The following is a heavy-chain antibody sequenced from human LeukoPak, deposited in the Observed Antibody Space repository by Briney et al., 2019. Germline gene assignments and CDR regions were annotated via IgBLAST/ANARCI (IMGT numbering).Heavy chain of an antibody. CDR1: GGSISTYY. Sequence: PSETLSLTCTVSGGSISTYYWSWIRQPPGKGLEWIGYVYYSGSTNYNPSLKSRVTISVDTSKNQFSLTLSSVTAADTAVYYCARIHRYCSGGACYVLDNWGQGTLVAVSS. V-gene: IGHV4-59*01. CDR3: ARIHRYCSGGACYVLDN. J-gene: IGHJ4*02. CDR2: VYYSGST. D-gene: IGHD2-15*01.